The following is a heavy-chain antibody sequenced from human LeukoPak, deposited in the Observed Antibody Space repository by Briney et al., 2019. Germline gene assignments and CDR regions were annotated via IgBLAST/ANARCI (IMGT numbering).Heavy chain of an antibody. CDR3: ARASSGWDWYFDL. D-gene: IGHD6-19*01. V-gene: IGHV3-23*01. CDR1: GFTFSSYA. J-gene: IGHJ2*01. CDR2: ISGSGGST. Sequence: GGSLRLSCAASGFTFSSYAMSWVRQAPGKGLEWVSAISGSGGSTYYADSVKGRFTISRDNSKNTLYLQMNSLRAEDTAVYYCARASSGWDWYFDLWGRGTLVTVSS.